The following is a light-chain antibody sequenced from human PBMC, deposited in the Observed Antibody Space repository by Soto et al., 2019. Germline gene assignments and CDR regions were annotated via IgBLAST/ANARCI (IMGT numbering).Light chain of an antibody. J-gene: IGKJ1*01. CDR3: QQYKSWPWT. CDR2: GAS. CDR1: QSVSTY. Sequence: EILMTQSPATLSVSPGERVTLSCRASQSVSTYLVWYQQKPGQAPRLLINGASTRATDIPARFSGSGSGTEFSLTISSLQSEDFATYYCQQYKSWPWTFGQGTKVDIK. V-gene: IGKV3-15*01.